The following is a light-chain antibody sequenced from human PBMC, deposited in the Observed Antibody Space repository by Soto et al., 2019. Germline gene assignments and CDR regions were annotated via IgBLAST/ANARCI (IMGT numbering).Light chain of an antibody. Sequence: EIVMTQSPATLSVSPGERATLSCRASQSVASNLAWYQQKPAQAPRLLIYGASTRATGIPARFSGSGSGTEFTLTISSLQSEDFAVYYCQQYNNWGTFGQGTKVEIK. J-gene: IGKJ1*01. CDR3: QQYNNWGT. CDR1: QSVASN. V-gene: IGKV3-15*01. CDR2: GAS.